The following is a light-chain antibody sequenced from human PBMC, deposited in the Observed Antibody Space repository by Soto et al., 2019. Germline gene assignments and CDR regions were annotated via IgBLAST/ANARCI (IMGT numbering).Light chain of an antibody. J-gene: IGLJ2*01. Sequence: QSALTQPRSVSGSPGQSVTISCTGTSSDVGNYNYVSWYQQHPGKAPKLMIHDVSQRHSGVPDRFSGSKSGNTASLTISGLQAEDEAEYYCCSYAGSYIYVVFGGGTKLTVL. CDR2: DVS. CDR3: CSYAGSYIYVV. CDR1: SSDVGNYNY. V-gene: IGLV2-11*01.